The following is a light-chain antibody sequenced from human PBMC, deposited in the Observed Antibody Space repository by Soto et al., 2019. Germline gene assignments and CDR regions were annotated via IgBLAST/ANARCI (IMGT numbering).Light chain of an antibody. CDR1: SSNIGSNY. CDR2: RNN. Sequence: QSLLTQPPSASGTPWQRVTISCSGSSSNIGSNYVYWYQQLPGTAPKLLIYRNNQRPSGVPDRFSGSKSGTSASLAISGLRSEDEADYYCAAWDDSLSGSYVFGTGNKVPVL. J-gene: IGLJ1*01. CDR3: AAWDDSLSGSYV. V-gene: IGLV1-47*01.